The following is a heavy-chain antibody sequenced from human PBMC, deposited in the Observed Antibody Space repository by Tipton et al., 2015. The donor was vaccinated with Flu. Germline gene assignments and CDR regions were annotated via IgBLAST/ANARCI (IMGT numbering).Heavy chain of an antibody. Sequence: GLVKPSQTLSLTCGISGDSASSNSAAWTWIRQSPSRGLEWLGRTYYSSKWYFDYAVSLKSRVTINPDTSKNQFSLQLNFVTPEDTAVYYCARENGGMDVWGQGTTVTVSS. J-gene: IGHJ6*02. CDR1: GDSASSNSAA. V-gene: IGHV6-1*01. D-gene: IGHD1-1*01. CDR2: TYYSSKWYF. CDR3: ARENGGMDV.